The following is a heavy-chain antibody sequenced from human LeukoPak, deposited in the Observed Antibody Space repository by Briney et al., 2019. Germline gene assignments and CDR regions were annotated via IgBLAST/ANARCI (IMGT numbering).Heavy chain of an antibody. CDR3: ARGALGFDY. CDR2: IGTAGDT. Sequence: GGSLRLSCAASGFTFSSYDIQWVRQATGKGLEWVSSIGTAGDTYYSGSVKGRSTLSRENAKKSSYLQMNNLGAGDTAIYYCARGALGFDYWGQGALVTVSS. V-gene: IGHV3-13*04. J-gene: IGHJ4*02. CDR1: GFTFSSYD.